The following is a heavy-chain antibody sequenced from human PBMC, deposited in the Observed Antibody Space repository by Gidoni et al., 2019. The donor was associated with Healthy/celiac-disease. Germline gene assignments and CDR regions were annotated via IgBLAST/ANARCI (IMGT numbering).Heavy chain of an antibody. CDR1: GFTFDDYA. V-gene: IGHV3-9*01. CDR2: ISWNSGSI. D-gene: IGHD6-25*01. CDR3: AKGSGGAANIDY. J-gene: IGHJ4*02. Sequence: VQLVEFGGGWVQRGRSLRLSCAASGFTFDDYAMHWVRQAPGKGLEWVSGISWNSGSIGYADSVKGRFTISRDNAKNSLYLQMNSLRAEDTALYYCAKGSGGAANIDYWGQGTLVTVSS.